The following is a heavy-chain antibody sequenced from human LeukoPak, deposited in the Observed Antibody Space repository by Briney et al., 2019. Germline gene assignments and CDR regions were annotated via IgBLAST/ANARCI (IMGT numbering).Heavy chain of an antibody. J-gene: IGHJ4*02. CDR3: VKGGGATNSYGYEGPFDY. V-gene: IGHV3-64D*06. Sequence: PGGSLRLSCSASGFTFSSYAMHWVRQAPGKGLECVSAISSNGGSTYYADSVKGRFTISRDNSKNTLNLRMSSLRVEDTAVYYCVKGGGATNSYGYEGPFDYWGQGTLVTVSS. CDR2: ISSNGGST. CDR1: GFTFSSYA. D-gene: IGHD5-18*01.